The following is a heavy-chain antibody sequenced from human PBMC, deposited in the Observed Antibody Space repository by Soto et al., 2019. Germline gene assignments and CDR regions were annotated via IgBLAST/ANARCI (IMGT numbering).Heavy chain of an antibody. J-gene: IGHJ4*02. Sequence: QVQLHESGPGLVKSSQTLSLTCTVSGGSISGGGYYWGWIRQHPGMGLAWIGNIYYSGSTYYNPSLKSRVSISVDAPQNLFSLALSSVTAADTAVYSCATVERTDLFGFFDSWGQGTLVTVYS. CDR1: GGSISGGGYY. D-gene: IGHD3-10*02. CDR3: ATVERTDLFGFFDS. V-gene: IGHV4-31*03. CDR2: IYYSGST.